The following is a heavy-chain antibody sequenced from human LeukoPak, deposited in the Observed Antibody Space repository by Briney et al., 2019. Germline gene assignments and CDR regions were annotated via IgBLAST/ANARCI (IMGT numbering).Heavy chain of an antibody. CDR1: GFTSSSYG. CDR2: ISYDGSNK. CDR3: AGVYYYYYMDV. J-gene: IGHJ6*03. D-gene: IGHD2-8*01. V-gene: IGHV3-30*03. Sequence: GGSLRLSCAASGFTSSSYGMHWVRQAPGKGLEWVAVISYDGSNKYYADSVKGRFTISRDNSKNTLYLQMNSLRAEDTAVYYCAGVYYYYYMDVWGKGTTVTVSS.